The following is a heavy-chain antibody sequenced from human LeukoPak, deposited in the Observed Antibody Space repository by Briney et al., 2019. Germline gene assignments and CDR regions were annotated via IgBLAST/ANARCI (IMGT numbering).Heavy chain of an antibody. CDR1: GDSVSSNSAT. V-gene: IGHV6-1*01. CDR2: TYYKSKWHS. Sequence: SQTLSLTCAISGDSVSSNSATWNWIRQSPSRGLEWLGRTYYKSKWHSGYAVSVKSRIIINPDTSKNQFSLQLNSVTPEDTAVYFCARGLDTAIAYWGQGTLVTVSS. D-gene: IGHD5-18*01. J-gene: IGHJ4*02. CDR3: ARGLDTAIAY.